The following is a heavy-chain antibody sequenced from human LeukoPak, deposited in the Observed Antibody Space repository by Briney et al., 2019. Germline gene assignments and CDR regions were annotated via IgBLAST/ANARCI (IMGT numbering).Heavy chain of an antibody. D-gene: IGHD6-19*01. J-gene: IGHJ6*03. CDR1: GYTFTSYY. Sequence: GASVKLSCKASGYTFTSYYMHRVRQAPGQALEWMGWISAYNGNTNYAQKLQARVTMTTDTSTSTAYMELRSLRSDDTAVYYCARSEQFPYYMDVWGKGTTVTVSS. CDR2: ISAYNGNT. CDR3: ARSEQFPYYMDV. V-gene: IGHV1-18*04.